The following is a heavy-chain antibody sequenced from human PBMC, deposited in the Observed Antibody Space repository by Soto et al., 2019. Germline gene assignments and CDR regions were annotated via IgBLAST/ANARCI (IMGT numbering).Heavy chain of an antibody. CDR1: GGTFSSYA. Sequence: SVKVSCKASGGTFSSYAISWVRQAPGQGLEWMGGIIPIFGTANYAQKFQGRVTITADESTSTAYMELSSLRSEDTAVYYCASLKYYYGSGSYFKWFDPWGRVTLVTVSS. CDR3: ASLKYYYGSGSYFKWFDP. V-gene: IGHV1-69*13. D-gene: IGHD3-10*01. J-gene: IGHJ5*02. CDR2: IIPIFGTA.